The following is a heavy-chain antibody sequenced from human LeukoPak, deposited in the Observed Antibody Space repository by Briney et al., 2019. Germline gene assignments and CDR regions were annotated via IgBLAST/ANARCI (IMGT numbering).Heavy chain of an antibody. D-gene: IGHD4-11*01. CDR2: IWSDGTNK. Sequence: GGSLRLSCVASGFTFSHFGFHWVRQAPGKGLEWEAVIWSDGTNKYYGDSVKGRFIIYRDDSHNTVYLQMNSLRVEDTAVYYCAKDAQRGFDYSNSLEYWGQGSLVTVSS. V-gene: IGHV3-33*06. CDR1: GFTFSHFG. CDR3: AKDAQRGFDYSNSLEY. J-gene: IGHJ1*01.